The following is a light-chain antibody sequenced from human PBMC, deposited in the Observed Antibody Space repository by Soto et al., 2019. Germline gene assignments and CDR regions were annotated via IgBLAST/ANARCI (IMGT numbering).Light chain of an antibody. J-gene: IGKJ1*01. CDR2: GAS. CDR3: QQYDSSPRT. V-gene: IGKV3-20*01. CDR1: QSVNINY. Sequence: EIVLTQSPGTLSLSPGERATLSCRASQSVNINYLAWYQQKPGQGPRILMYGASSRATGIPDRFSGSGSGTDFTLTISRLEPEDFAVYYFQQYDSSPRTFVQGTKVAIK.